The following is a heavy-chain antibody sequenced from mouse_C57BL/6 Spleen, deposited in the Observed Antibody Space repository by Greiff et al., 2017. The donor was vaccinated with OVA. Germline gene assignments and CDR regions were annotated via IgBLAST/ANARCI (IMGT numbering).Heavy chain of an antibody. Sequence: VQLQQSGAELARPGASVKMSCKASGYTFTSYTMHWVKQRPGQGLEWIGYINPSSGYTKYNQKFKDKATLTADKSSSTAYMQLSSLTSEDSAVYYGARDRVTTVVATGNYWGQGTTLTVSS. D-gene: IGHD1-1*01. J-gene: IGHJ2*01. CDR3: ARDRVTTVVATGNY. CDR2: INPSSGYT. CDR1: GYTFTSYT. V-gene: IGHV1-4*01.